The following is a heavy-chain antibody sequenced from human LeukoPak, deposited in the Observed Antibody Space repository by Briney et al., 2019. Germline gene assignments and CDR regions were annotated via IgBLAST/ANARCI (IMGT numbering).Heavy chain of an antibody. Sequence: EGSLRLSCAASRFTFSSYEMNWVLQAPGKGLEWASYSSSIGSTIYYADSVNGPFTISRDNAKNSLYLQMNSMSAEDTAVYYCAREIRIGWFDYWGQGTLVTVSS. V-gene: IGHV3-48*03. CDR1: RFTFSSYE. CDR2: SSSIGSTI. D-gene: IGHD2-15*01. J-gene: IGHJ4*02. CDR3: AREIRIGWFDY.